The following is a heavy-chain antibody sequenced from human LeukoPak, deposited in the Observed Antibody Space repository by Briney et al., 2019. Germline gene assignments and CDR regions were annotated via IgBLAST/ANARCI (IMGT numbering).Heavy chain of an antibody. Sequence: SETLSLTCTVSGGSISNYYWSWIRQPPGKGLEWIGYIYYSGSANYNPSLKSRVTMSVDTSKNQFSLKLSSVTAADTAVYSCARDTYYYDSSGYYYFDYWGQGTLVTVSS. J-gene: IGHJ4*02. CDR3: ARDTYYYDSSGYYYFDY. CDR1: GGSISNYY. V-gene: IGHV4-59*12. CDR2: IYYSGSA. D-gene: IGHD3-22*01.